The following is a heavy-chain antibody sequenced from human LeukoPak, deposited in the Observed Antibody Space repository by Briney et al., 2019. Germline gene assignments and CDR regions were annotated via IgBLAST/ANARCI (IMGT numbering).Heavy chain of an antibody. CDR2: IYYSGST. V-gene: IGHV4-59*12. J-gene: IGHJ5*02. CDR3: ARDRSLYYDSSGYYYLGRWFDP. CDR1: GGSISSYY. Sequence: SETLSLTCTVSGGSISSYYWSWIRQPPGKGLEWIGYIYYSGSTNYNPSLKSRVTISVDTSKNQFSLKLSSVTAADTAVYYCARDRSLYYDSSGYYYLGRWFDPWGQGTLVTVSS. D-gene: IGHD3-22*01.